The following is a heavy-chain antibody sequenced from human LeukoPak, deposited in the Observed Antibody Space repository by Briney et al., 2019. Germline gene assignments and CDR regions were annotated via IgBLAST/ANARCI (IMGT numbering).Heavy chain of an antibody. Sequence: GGSLRLSCAASGFTFSSYAMSWVRQAPGKGLEWVSAISGSGGSTYYADSVKGRFTISRDNSKNTLHLQMNSLRAEDTAVYYCATYSSSWYCFDYWGQGTLVTVSS. CDR2: ISGSGGST. D-gene: IGHD6-13*01. J-gene: IGHJ4*02. V-gene: IGHV3-23*01. CDR1: GFTFSSYA. CDR3: ATYSSSWYCFDY.